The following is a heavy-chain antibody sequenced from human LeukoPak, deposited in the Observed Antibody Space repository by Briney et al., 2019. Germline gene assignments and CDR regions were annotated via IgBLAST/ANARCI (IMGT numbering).Heavy chain of an antibody. CDR2: ISSSSSYI. J-gene: IGHJ4*02. Sequence: GGSLRLSCAASGFTFSSYSMNWVRQAPGKGLEWVSSISSSSSYIYYADSVKGRFTISRDNAKNSLYLQMNSLRAEDTAVYYCARDSIGVYSSGCYDYWGQGALVTVSS. CDR3: ARDSIGVYSSGCYDY. V-gene: IGHV3-21*01. D-gene: IGHD6-19*01. CDR1: GFTFSSYS.